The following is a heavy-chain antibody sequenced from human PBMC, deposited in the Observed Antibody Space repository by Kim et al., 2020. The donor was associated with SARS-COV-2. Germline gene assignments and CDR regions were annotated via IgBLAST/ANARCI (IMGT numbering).Heavy chain of an antibody. CDR1: GFTFSSYG. CDR3: GRVPNYYDVSRIDY. Sequence: GGSLRLSCAASGFTFSSYGMNWVRQAPGKGLEWVSAISSSGGSTFYADSVKGRFSISRDNSKNTLFLQMNSLRAEDTAVYYCGRVPNYYDVSRIDYWGQGTLVTVSS. V-gene: IGHV3-23*01. J-gene: IGHJ4*02. D-gene: IGHD3-22*01. CDR2: ISSSGGST.